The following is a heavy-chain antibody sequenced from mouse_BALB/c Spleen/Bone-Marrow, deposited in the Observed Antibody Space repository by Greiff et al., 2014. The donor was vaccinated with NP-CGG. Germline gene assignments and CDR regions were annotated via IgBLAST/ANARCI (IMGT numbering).Heavy chain of an antibody. D-gene: IGHD2-14*01. CDR1: GFIFSDYY. Sequence: EVMLVESGGGLVKPGGSLKLSCAASGFIFSDYYMYWVRQTPEKRLEWVATISDGGSYTSYPDSVKGRLTVSRDNAKNNLYLQMSSLKSEDTAFYYCARTYRPYALDYWGQGSSVTVSS. CDR2: ISDGGSYT. J-gene: IGHJ4*01. CDR3: ARTYRPYALDY. V-gene: IGHV5-4*02.